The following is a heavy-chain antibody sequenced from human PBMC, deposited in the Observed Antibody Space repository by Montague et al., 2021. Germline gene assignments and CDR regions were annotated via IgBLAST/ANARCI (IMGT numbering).Heavy chain of an antibody. CDR2: IKQVGSEK. Sequence: SLRLSCAASGFTFSNYWMSWVRQAPGKGLEWVANIKQVGSEKHYVDSVKGRFTISRDNAKNSLYLQMNSLRAEDTAVYFCARDQGQGYCGGDCYVGLDYWGQGTLVTVSS. J-gene: IGHJ4*02. CDR1: GFTFSNYW. D-gene: IGHD2-21*01. V-gene: IGHV3-7*01. CDR3: ARDQGQGYCGGDCYVGLDY.